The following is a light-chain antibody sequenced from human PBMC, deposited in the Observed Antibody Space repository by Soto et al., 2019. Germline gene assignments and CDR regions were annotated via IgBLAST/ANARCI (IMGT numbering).Light chain of an antibody. CDR1: QSVSRS. Sequence: EIVLTQSPGTLSLSPGERATLSCRASQSVSRSLAWHQQKPGQTPRLLVYGASSRATGIPDRFSGSGSGTDFTLTISRLEPEDFAVYYCQQHGTSPITFGQGTRLEIK. V-gene: IGKV3-20*01. J-gene: IGKJ5*01. CDR3: QQHGTSPIT. CDR2: GAS.